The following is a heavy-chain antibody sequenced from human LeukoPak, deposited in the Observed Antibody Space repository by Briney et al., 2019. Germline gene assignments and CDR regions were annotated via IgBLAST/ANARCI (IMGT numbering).Heavy chain of an antibody. CDR2: IRSKANSYAT. J-gene: IGHJ4*02. CDR1: GFTFSGSA. D-gene: IGHD3-22*01. V-gene: IGHV3-73*01. CDR3: TRPDYYDSSGRGDY. Sequence: PGGSLRLSCAASGFTFSGSAMHWVRQASGKGLEWVGRIRSKANSYATACAASVKGRFTISRDDSKNTAYLQMNSLKTEDTAVYYCTRPDYYDSSGRGDYWGQGTLVTVSS.